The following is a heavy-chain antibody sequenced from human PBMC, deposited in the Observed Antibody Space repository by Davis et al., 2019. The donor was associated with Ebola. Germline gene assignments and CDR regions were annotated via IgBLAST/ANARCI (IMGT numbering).Heavy chain of an antibody. CDR3: ARDSGPFEYHHGMDV. J-gene: IGHJ6*02. Sequence: PGGSLRLSCAASGFTFSSYWMSWVRQAPGKGLEWVSVIYSGGSTYYADSVKGRFTISRDNSKNTLYLQMNSLRAEDTAVYYCARDSGPFEYHHGMDVWGQGTTVTVSS. V-gene: IGHV3-66*01. D-gene: IGHD6-6*01. CDR1: GFTFSSYW. CDR2: IYSGGST.